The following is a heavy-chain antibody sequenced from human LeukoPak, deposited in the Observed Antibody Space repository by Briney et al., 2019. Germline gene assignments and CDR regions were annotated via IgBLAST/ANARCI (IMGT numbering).Heavy chain of an antibody. Sequence: SVKVYWKASGYTLTVYYMHWVRQAPGQGLEWMGWINPNSGGTNYAQKFQGSVTMTRDTSISTVYIELSRLRSDDTAVYYCARASGSYWWFDSWGQGTLVTVSS. CDR3: ARASGSYWWFDS. D-gene: IGHD1-26*01. CDR1: GYTLTVYY. J-gene: IGHJ5*01. CDR2: INPNSGGT. V-gene: IGHV1-2*02.